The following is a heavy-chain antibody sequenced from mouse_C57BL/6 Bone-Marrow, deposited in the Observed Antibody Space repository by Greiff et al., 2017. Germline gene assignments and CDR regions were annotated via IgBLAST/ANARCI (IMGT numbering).Heavy chain of an antibody. CDR1: GYTFTSYW. CDR3: ARYLTYYDSEEAYAMDY. J-gene: IGHJ4*01. Sequence: QVQLQQPGAELVMPGASVKLSCKASGYTFTSYWMHWVKQRPGQGLEWIGEIDPSDSYTNYNQKFKGKSTLTVDKSSSTAYMQLSSLTSEDSAVYYCARYLTYYDSEEAYAMDYWGQGTSVTVSS. D-gene: IGHD2-4*01. V-gene: IGHV1-69*01. CDR2: IDPSDSYT.